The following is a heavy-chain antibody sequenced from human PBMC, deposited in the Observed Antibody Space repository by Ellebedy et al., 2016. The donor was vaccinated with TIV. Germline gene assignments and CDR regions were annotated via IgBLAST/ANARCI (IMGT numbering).Heavy chain of an antibody. CDR3: ARGIPYGSGSYYKDYYYYGMDV. CDR1: GFTVSSNY. V-gene: IGHV3-53*01. Sequence: GESLKISCAASGFTVSSNYMSWVRQAPGKGLEWVSVIYSGGSTYYADSVKGRFTISRDNSKNTLYLQMNSLRAEDTAVYYCARGIPYGSGSYYKDYYYYGMDVWGQGTTVTVSS. D-gene: IGHD3-10*01. J-gene: IGHJ6*02. CDR2: IYSGGST.